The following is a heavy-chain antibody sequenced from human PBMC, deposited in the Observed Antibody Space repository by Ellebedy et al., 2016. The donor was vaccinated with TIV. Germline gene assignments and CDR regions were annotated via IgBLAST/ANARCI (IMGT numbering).Heavy chain of an antibody. CDR3: ARVGCSSTSCYADY. J-gene: IGHJ4*02. D-gene: IGHD2-2*01. Sequence: SETLSLXXTVSGGSIRSYYWSWIRQPPGKGLEWIGYIYYSGTTNYNPSLKSRVTISVDKSKNQFSLKLSSVTAADTAVYYCARVGCSSTSCYADYWGQGTLVTVSS. CDR2: IYYSGTT. CDR1: GGSIRSYY. V-gene: IGHV4-59*12.